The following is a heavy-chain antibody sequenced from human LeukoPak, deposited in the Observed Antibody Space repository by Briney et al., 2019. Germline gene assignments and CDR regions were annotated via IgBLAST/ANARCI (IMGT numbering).Heavy chain of an antibody. CDR3: ATLVSSRRGEYYFDY. Sequence: ASVKVSCMASGYTFTGYYMHWVRQAPGQGLEWMGWINPNSGGTNYAQKFQGRVTMTRDTSISTAYMELSRLRSDDTAVYYCATLVSSRRGEYYFDYWGQGTLVTVSS. CDR1: GYTFTGYY. D-gene: IGHD5/OR15-5a*01. CDR2: INPNSGGT. J-gene: IGHJ4*02. V-gene: IGHV1-2*02.